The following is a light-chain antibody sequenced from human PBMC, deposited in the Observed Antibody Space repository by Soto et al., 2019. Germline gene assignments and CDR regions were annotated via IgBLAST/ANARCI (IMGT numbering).Light chain of an antibody. CDR2: EVT. Sequence: QSALTQPASVSGSPAQSITMSCTGTNSDVGRYRYVSWFQQHPGKAPKLLIYEVTNQPSGVPNRFSGSKSGNTASLTISGLQAEDEADYYCSSYTSSNTWVFGGGTQLTV. V-gene: IGLV2-14*01. CDR1: NSDVGRYRY. CDR3: SSYTSSNTWV. J-gene: IGLJ3*02.